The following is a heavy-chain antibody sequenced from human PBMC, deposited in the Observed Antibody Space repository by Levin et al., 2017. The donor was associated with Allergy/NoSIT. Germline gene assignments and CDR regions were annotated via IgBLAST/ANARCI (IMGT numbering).Heavy chain of an antibody. D-gene: IGHD3-16*01. J-gene: IGHJ4*02. V-gene: IGHV3-53*01. Sequence: GESLKISCAASGFTVSTNYMNWVRQAPGKGLDWVSILYRSGSTYYADSVRGRFTISRDSSKNMLYLQMNRLRAEDTAVYYCARSLHDDYVWGFDYWGQGTLVTVSS. CDR1: GFTVSTNY. CDR3: ARSLHDDYVWGFDY. CDR2: LYRSGST.